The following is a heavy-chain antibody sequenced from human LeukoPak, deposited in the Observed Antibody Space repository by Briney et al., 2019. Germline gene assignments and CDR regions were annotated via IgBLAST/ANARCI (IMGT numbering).Heavy chain of an antibody. V-gene: IGHV3-23*01. CDR3: ARSYSSGWYKVPEYFQH. D-gene: IGHD6-19*01. Sequence: PGGSLRLSCEAAGFSFRDYPMGWVRRASGKRLEWVSGISAGADVIFYADPVKGRFTISRDNSKNTLYLQMNSLRAEDTAVYYCARSYSSGWYKVPEYFQHWGQGTLVTVSS. CDR2: ISAGADVI. CDR1: GFSFRDYP. J-gene: IGHJ1*01.